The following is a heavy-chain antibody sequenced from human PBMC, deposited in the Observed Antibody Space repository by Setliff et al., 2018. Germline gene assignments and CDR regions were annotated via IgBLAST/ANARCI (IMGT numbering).Heavy chain of an antibody. V-gene: IGHV3-30*02. CDR2: IRYDGSNK. CDR3: AKDQGMATIGDFDY. Sequence: QTGGSLRLSCAASGFTFSSYGMHWVRQAPGKGLEWVAFIRYDGSNKYYADYVKGRFTISRDNSKTTLYLQMNSLRAEDTAVYYCAKDQGMATIGDFDYWGKGTLVTVSS. CDR1: GFTFSSYG. D-gene: IGHD5-12*01. J-gene: IGHJ4*02.